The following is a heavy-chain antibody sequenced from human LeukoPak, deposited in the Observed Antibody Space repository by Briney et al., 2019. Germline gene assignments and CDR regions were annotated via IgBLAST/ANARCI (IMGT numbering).Heavy chain of an antibody. Sequence: GGSLRLSCAASGFTFSDYAMSWVRQAPGKGLEWISIIYSRDNTDYADSVKGRFIISRDNSKNTVYLQMNSLRADDTAVYYCARDRAYGDYAAWGQGTLVTVSS. J-gene: IGHJ5*02. V-gene: IGHV3-53*01. CDR1: GFTFSDYA. CDR3: ARDRAYGDYAA. CDR2: IYSRDNT. D-gene: IGHD4-17*01.